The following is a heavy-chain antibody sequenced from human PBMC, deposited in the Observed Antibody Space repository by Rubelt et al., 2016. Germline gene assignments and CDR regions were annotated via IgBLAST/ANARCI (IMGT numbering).Heavy chain of an antibody. CDR1: GFTFSSYA. D-gene: IGHD2-15*01. CDR3: ARDLEYCSGGSCYKPLNYYYYGMDV. CDR2: ISYDGSNK. J-gene: IGHJ6*02. V-gene: IGHV3-30*04. Sequence: VQLVESGGGLVQPGGSLGLSCAASGFTFSSYAMHWVRQAPGKGLEWVAVISYDGSNKYYADSVKGRFTISRDNSKNTLYLQMNSLRAEDTAVYYCARDLEYCSGGSCYKPLNYYYYGMDVWGQGTTVTVSS.